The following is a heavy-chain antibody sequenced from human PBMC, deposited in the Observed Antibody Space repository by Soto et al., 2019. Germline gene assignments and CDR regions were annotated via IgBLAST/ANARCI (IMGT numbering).Heavy chain of an antibody. D-gene: IGHD6-19*01. V-gene: IGHV3-74*01. CDR1: GFSFSSYW. CDR2: INSDGSRT. J-gene: IGHJ3*02. Sequence: EVQLVESGGGLVQPGGSLRLSCAASGFSFSSYWMHWVRQAPGKGLVWVSRINSDGSRTAYADSVKGRFTISRDNAKNTLYLQMDSLRAEDTAAYYCTRTVAAPAAFDIWGQGTMVTVSS. CDR3: TRTVAAPAAFDI.